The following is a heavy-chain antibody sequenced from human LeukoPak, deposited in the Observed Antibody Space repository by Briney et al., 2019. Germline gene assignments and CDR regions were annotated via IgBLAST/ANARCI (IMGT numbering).Heavy chain of an antibody. Sequence: SETLSLTCAVYGGSFSGYYWSWIPQPPGKGLEWIGEIKHSGGTNYNPSLKSRVTISVDTSENQFSLKLSSVTAADTAVYYCARHGFDPVQNVAHWYFDLWGRGTLVTVSS. J-gene: IGHJ2*01. CDR2: IKHSGGT. V-gene: IGHV4-34*01. CDR3: ARHGFDPVQNVAHWYFDL. CDR1: GGSFSGYY. D-gene: IGHD3-10*01.